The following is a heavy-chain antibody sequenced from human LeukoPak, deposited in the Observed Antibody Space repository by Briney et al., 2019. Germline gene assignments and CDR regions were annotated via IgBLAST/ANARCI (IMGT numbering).Heavy chain of an antibody. D-gene: IGHD3-10*01. CDR3: AKSNGYGLVDI. V-gene: IGHV4-59*12. CDR2: IFYRGGT. J-gene: IGHJ3*02. CDR1: GDSMSDYF. Sequence: SETLSLTCTVSGDSMSDYFWTWIRQPPGKGLEWIGNIFYRGGTYYSPSLKSRVTISLDTSRNQFSLNLNSVTAADTAVYYCAKSNGYGLVDIWGQGTMVTVSS.